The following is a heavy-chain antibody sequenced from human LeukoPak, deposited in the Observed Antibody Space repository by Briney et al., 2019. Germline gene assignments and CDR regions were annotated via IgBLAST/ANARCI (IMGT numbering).Heavy chain of an antibody. D-gene: IGHD4-23*01. V-gene: IGHV1-69*04. Sequence: ASVKVSCKASGGTFSSYAISWVRQAPGQGLEWMGRIIPILGIANYAQKFQGRVTITADKSTSTAYMEPSSLRSEDTAVYYCASAYGGNSGPYDYWGQGTLVTVSS. CDR1: GGTFSSYA. J-gene: IGHJ4*02. CDR2: IIPILGIA. CDR3: ASAYGGNSGPYDY.